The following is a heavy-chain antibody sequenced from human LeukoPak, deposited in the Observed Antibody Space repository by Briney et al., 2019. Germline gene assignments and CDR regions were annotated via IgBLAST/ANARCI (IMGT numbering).Heavy chain of an antibody. D-gene: IGHD3-22*01. J-gene: IGHJ4*02. Sequence: PSETLSLTCAVYGGSFSGYYWSWIRQPPGKGLEWIGEINHSGSTSYNPSLKSRVTISVDTSKNQFSLKLSSVTAADTAVYYCARVSKGYYDSSGYWAYYFDYWGQGTLVTVSS. CDR2: INHSGST. V-gene: IGHV4-34*01. CDR3: ARVSKGYYDSSGYWAYYFDY. CDR1: GGSFSGYY.